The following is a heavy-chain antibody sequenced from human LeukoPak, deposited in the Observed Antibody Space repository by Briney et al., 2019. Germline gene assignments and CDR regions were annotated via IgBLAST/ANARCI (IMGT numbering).Heavy chain of an antibody. Sequence: ASVKLSCKASGYTFTDYYMYWVRQAPGQGLEWMGWINPDNGDTKYSENFQGRVTMTRDTSISTTYMELIRLRSDDTAVYYCVRAGLGGLDSTGYRFLEYWGQGTLVTVSA. V-gene: IGHV1-2*02. J-gene: IGHJ4*02. CDR3: VRAGLGGLDSTGYRFLEY. CDR1: GYTFTDYY. D-gene: IGHD3-22*01. CDR2: INPDNGDT.